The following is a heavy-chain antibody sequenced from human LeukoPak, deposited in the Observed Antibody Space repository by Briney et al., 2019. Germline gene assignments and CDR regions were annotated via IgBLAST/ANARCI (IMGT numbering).Heavy chain of an antibody. J-gene: IGHJ4*02. CDR2: ITTDNGNT. V-gene: IGHV1-3*04. CDR3: ARICRVYDIQVS. Sequence: ASVKVSCKASGYTFSSHALHWVCHAPGQRLEWMGWITTDNGNTKNSQKFQGRVTITRDTSASTAYLELSCLRSEGTAVYYCARICRVYDIQVSWGQGALVTVSS. CDR1: GYTFSSHA. D-gene: IGHD5/OR15-5a*01.